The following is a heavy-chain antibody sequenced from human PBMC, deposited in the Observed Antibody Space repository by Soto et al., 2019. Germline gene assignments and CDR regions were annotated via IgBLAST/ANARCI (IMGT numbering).Heavy chain of an antibody. CDR3: ARANSSTWYKLEYKWFDP. V-gene: IGHV4-59*01. Sequence: NPSETLSLTCTVSGASINDFYWSWIRQTPGKGLEWVGSMYYSETTKYNPSLKGRVNMSLDTSKNQVSLHLKSVTAADTAVYYCARANSSTWYKLEYKWFDPWGQGTQVTVSS. J-gene: IGHJ5*02. CDR1: GASINDFY. CDR2: MYYSETT. D-gene: IGHD6-13*01.